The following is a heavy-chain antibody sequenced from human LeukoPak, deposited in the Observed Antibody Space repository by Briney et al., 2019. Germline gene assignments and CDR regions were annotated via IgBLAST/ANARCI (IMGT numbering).Heavy chain of an antibody. CDR1: GYTFTGYY. J-gene: IGHJ6*02. CDR3: ARERGYSGYDPPRGMDV. D-gene: IGHD5-12*01. CDR2: INPNSGGT. Sequence: ASVKVSFKASGYTFTGYYMHWVRQAPGQGLEWMGWINPNSGGTNYAQKFQGRVTLTRDTSISTAYMELSRLRSDDTAVYYCARERGYSGYDPPRGMDVWGQGTTVTVSS. V-gene: IGHV1-2*02.